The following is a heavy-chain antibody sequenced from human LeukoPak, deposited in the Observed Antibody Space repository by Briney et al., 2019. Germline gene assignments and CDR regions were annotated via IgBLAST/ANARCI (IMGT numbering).Heavy chain of an antibody. J-gene: IGHJ4*02. V-gene: IGHV3-74*01. CDR1: GFTFSGYW. CDR3: ARSHSVTTSPFDY. D-gene: IGHD4-17*01. CDR2: IKSDGSST. Sequence: PGGSLRLSCAASGFTFSGYWMHWVRQAPGKGLVWVSRIKSDGSSTNYADSVKGRFTISRDNAKNTLYLQMNSLRAEDTAVYYCARSHSVTTSPFDYWGQGTLVTVSS.